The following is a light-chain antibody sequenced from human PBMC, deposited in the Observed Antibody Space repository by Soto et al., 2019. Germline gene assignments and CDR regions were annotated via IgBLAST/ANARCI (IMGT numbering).Light chain of an antibody. J-gene: IGKJ2*01. Sequence: EIVLTQSPGTQSLSPGERATLSCRASQSFTNAYLAWYQQKPGQAPRLRIDRASSRATGIPDRFSGSGSGTDCTLTIGRLEPEDFAVYYCQQSVSSPYTFGQGTMLELK. CDR3: QQSVSSPYT. CDR1: QSFTNAY. V-gene: IGKV3-20*01. CDR2: RAS.